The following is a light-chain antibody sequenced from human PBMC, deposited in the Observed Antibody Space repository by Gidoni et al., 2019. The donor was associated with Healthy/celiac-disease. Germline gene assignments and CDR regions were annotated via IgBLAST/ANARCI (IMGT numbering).Light chain of an antibody. CDR3: QKYDNLPPIT. Sequence: DLQITQSPSSLSASVGDRVTINCQSSQDISNYLNCYQQKPGKAPKLLIYDASNLETGVPSRFSGSGSGTDFTFNISSLQPEDIETDYCQKYDNLPPITFGQGTRLEIK. J-gene: IGKJ5*01. CDR1: QDISNY. V-gene: IGKV1-33*01. CDR2: DAS.